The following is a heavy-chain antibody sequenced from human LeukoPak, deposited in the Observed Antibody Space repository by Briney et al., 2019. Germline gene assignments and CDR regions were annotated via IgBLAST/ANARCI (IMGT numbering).Heavy chain of an antibody. CDR2: INPNSGGT. Sequence: ASVKLTFKASGYTFTGYYMHWGRQAPGQGLEWMGWINPNSGGTNYAQKFQGRVTMTRDTSISTAYMELSRLRSDDTAVYYCAVREGYCSSTSCYGGTSSPPDDGGQGTLVTVSS. D-gene: IGHD2-2*01. CDR1: GYTFTGYY. CDR3: AVREGYCSSTSCYGGTSSPPDD. V-gene: IGHV1-2*02. J-gene: IGHJ4*02.